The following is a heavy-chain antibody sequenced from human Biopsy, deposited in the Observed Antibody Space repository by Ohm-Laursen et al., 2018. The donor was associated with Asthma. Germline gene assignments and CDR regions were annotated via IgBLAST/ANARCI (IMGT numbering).Heavy chain of an antibody. D-gene: IGHD1-26*01. CDR3: AKEVFPGWELRRGPDS. J-gene: IGHJ4*02. V-gene: IGHV3-30*18. CDR2: ISFDGTNR. Sequence: RSLRLSCSASGFSFSNYGMHWVRQAPGKGLDWVAVISFDGTNRNYTDSVKGRSTISRDNSRNTLHLEMNSLRAEDTAVYFCAKEVFPGWELRRGPDSWGQGTLVTVSS. CDR1: GFSFSNYG.